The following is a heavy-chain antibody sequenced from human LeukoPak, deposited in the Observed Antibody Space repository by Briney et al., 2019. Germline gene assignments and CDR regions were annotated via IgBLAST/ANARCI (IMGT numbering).Heavy chain of an antibody. Sequence: SQTLSLTCAISGDSVSSNSVAWNWFRQSPSRGLERLGRTYHRSKWFNEYAFSVKSRLTIYPDTSNNQFSLVLNSVTPEDTAVYYCVRAAVVVLATMFDYWGQGTLVTVSS. CDR2: TYHRSKWFN. V-gene: IGHV6-1*01. CDR1: GDSVSSNSVA. D-gene: IGHD2-15*01. J-gene: IGHJ4*02. CDR3: VRAAVVVLATMFDY.